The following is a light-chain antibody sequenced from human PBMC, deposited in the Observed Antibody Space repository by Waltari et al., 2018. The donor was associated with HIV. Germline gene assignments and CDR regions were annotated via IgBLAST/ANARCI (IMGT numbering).Light chain of an antibody. CDR3: QSADSSGSYVI. Sequence: SYELTQPPSVSVSPGQTARITCSGDALPKQYAYWYQQKPGQAPVLIIYQDVKRPSGIPERFPGSSSGTTLTLTISGVQAEDEADYYCQSADSSGSYVIFGGGTKLTVL. V-gene: IGLV3-25*03. CDR1: ALPKQY. J-gene: IGLJ2*01. CDR2: QDV.